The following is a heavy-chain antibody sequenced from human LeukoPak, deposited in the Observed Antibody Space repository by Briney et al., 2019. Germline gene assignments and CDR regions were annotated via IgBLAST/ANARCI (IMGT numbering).Heavy chain of an antibody. V-gene: IGHV3-33*06. CDR2: IWYDGSNK. CDR3: AKGFVVVPVGFDY. J-gene: IGHJ4*02. Sequence: GGSLRLSCAASRFTFSSYGMHWVRQAPGKGLEWVAVIWYDGSNKYYADSVKGRFTISRDNSKNTLYLQMNSLRAEDTAVYYCAKGFVVVPVGFDYWGQGTLVTVSS. CDR1: RFTFSSYG. D-gene: IGHD2-2*01.